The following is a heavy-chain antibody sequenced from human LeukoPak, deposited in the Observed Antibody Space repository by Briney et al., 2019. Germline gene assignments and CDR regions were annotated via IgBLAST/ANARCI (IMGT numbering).Heavy chain of an antibody. V-gene: IGHV3-23*01. J-gene: IGHJ3*02. CDR2: ISGSGGST. CDR1: GFTFSSYA. D-gene: IGHD2-21*02. CDR3: ARDPSYCGGDCYSRKRYDAFDI. Sequence: GGSLRLSCAASGFTFSSYAMSWVRQAPGKGLEWVSAISGSGGSTYYADSVKGRFTISRDNAKNSLYLQMNSLRAEDTAVYYCARDPSYCGGDCYSRKRYDAFDIWGQGTMVTVSS.